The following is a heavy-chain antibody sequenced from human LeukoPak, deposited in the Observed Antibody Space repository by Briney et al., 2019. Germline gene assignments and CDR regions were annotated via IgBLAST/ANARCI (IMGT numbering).Heavy chain of an antibody. Sequence: PGGSLRLSCAASGFTFTKYWMTWVRQDPGKGLEWVANINQDGGERVYVDSVKGRFTISRDNAKNSLYLQMNSLGAEDTAVYYCARGLDCRSTSCYLDTWGQGTLVTVSS. CDR1: GFTFTKYW. J-gene: IGHJ4*02. V-gene: IGHV3-7*01. CDR3: ARGLDCRSTSCYLDT. D-gene: IGHD2-2*01. CDR2: INQDGGER.